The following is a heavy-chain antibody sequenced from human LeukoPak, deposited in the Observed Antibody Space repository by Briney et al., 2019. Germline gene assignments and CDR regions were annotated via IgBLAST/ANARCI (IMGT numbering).Heavy chain of an antibody. D-gene: IGHD3-16*01. CDR3: ARRRPPMIGNWFDP. Sequence: GGSLRLSCAASGFTFSSYGMHWVRQAPGKGLEWVAVIWYDGSNKYYADSVKGRFTISRDNSKNTLYLQMNSLRAEDTAVYYCARRRPPMIGNWFDPWGQGTLVTVSS. CDR1: GFTFSSYG. V-gene: IGHV3-33*01. CDR2: IWYDGSNK. J-gene: IGHJ5*02.